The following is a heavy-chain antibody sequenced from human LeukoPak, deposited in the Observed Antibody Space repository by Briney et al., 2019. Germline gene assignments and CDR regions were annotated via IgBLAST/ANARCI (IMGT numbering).Heavy chain of an antibody. J-gene: IGHJ6*02. CDR3: AREGEQLARGGFYYYYGMDV. D-gene: IGHD6-13*01. V-gene: IGHV4-4*07. Sequence: PSETLSLTCTVSGGSISSYYWSWIRQPAGKGLEWIGRIYTSGSTNYNPSLKSRVTMSVDTSKNQFSLKLSSVTAADTAVYYCAREGEQLARGGFYYYYGMDVWGQGTTVTVSS. CDR1: GGSISSYY. CDR2: IYTSGST.